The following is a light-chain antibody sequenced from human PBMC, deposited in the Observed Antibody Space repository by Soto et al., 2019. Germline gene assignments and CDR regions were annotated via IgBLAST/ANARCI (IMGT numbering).Light chain of an antibody. CDR1: SSDVGAYNY. CDR3: SSYTSSSTPYV. V-gene: IGLV2-14*01. J-gene: IGLJ1*01. Sequence: QSVLTQPASVSGSPGQSITISCTGTSSDVGAYNYVSWYQQQPGKVPKLMIYDVSNRPSGVSNRFSGSKSGNTASLTIPGLQAEDEADYYCSSYTSSSTPYVFGTGTKLTVL. CDR2: DVS.